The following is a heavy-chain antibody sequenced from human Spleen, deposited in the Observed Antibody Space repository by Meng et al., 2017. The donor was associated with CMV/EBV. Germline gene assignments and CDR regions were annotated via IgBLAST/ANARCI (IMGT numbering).Heavy chain of an antibody. CDR3: AKWEYYGSGSYYDAFDI. Sequence: GGSLRLSCAASGFTFSSYAMSWVRQAPGKGLEWVSAISGSGGSTYYADSVKGRFTISRDNSKNTLYLQMNSLRAEDTAVYYCAKWEYYGSGSYYDAFDIWGQGTMVTVSS. CDR1: GFTFSSYA. D-gene: IGHD3-10*01. J-gene: IGHJ3*02. V-gene: IGHV3-23*01. CDR2: ISGSGGST.